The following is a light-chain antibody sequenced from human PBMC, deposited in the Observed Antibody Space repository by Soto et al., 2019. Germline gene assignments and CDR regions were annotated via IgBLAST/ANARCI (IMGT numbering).Light chain of an antibody. J-gene: IGKJ1*01. CDR3: QHYGSSPGT. CDR2: DVS. V-gene: IGKV3-20*01. CDR1: QTVPDTS. Sequence: EIVLTQSPGTLSLSPGERATLSFRASQTVPDTSVAWYQQTPGQAPRLLIYDVSTRAAGIPDRFSGSGSGADFTLNIHRLEPEDFAVYHCQHYGSSPGTFGQGTKVDI.